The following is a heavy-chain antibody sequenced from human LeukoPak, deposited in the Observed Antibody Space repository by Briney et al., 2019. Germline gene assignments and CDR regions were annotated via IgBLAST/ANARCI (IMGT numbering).Heavy chain of an antibody. Sequence: ASVXVXCKXXXXXXXXXDXYWVRQATGQGLEWMGWMNPNSGNTGYAQKFQGRVTMTRNTPISTAYMELSSLRSEDTAVYYCARVGYGKYRGVVDYWGQGTLVTVSS. V-gene: IGHV1-8*01. CDR1: XXXXXXXD. CDR3: ARVGYGKYRGVVDY. CDR2: MNPNSGNT. D-gene: IGHD5-12*01. J-gene: IGHJ4*02.